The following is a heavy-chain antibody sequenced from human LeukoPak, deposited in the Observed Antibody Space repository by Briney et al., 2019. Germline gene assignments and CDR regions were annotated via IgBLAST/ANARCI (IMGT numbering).Heavy chain of an antibody. CDR3: AKGCSTSWEDAFDI. Sequence: GGSLRLSCAASGFTVSSNYMSWVRQAPGKGLEWVSVIYSGGSTYYADSVKGRFTISRDNSKNTLYLQMNSLRAEDTAVYYCAKGCSTSWEDAFDIWGQGTMVTVSS. CDR1: GFTVSSNY. J-gene: IGHJ3*02. CDR2: IYSGGST. D-gene: IGHD2-2*01. V-gene: IGHV3-53*01.